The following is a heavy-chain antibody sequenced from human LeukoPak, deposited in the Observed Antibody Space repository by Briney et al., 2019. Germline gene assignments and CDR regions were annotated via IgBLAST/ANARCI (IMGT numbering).Heavy chain of an antibody. Sequence: GASVKVSCKASGGTFSSYAISWVRQAPGQGLEWMGGIIPIFGTANYAQKFQGRVTITTDESTSTAYMELSSLRSEDTAVYYCARETIATRGWFDPWGQGTLVTVSS. CDR1: GGTFSSYA. V-gene: IGHV1-69*05. D-gene: IGHD6-6*01. CDR3: ARETIATRGWFDP. CDR2: IIPIFGTA. J-gene: IGHJ5*02.